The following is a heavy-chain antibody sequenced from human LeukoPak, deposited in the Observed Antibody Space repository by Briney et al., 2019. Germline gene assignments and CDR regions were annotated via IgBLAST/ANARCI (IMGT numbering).Heavy chain of an antibody. Sequence: SETLSLTCTVSGGSISSYYWNWIRQPAGKGLEWVGRIYTSGSTNYNPSLKSRVTISVDTSKNQFSLKLSSVTAADTAVYYCARHVPVRDGYNPAIFDYWGQGTLVTVSS. J-gene: IGHJ4*02. D-gene: IGHD5-24*01. CDR3: ARHVPVRDGYNPAIFDY. V-gene: IGHV4-4*07. CDR1: GGSISSYY. CDR2: IYTSGST.